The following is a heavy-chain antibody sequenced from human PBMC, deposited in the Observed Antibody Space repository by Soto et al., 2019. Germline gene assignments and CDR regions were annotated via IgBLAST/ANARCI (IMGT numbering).Heavy chain of an antibody. V-gene: IGHV1-18*01. D-gene: IGHD2-2*02. CDR3: ARNLGYCSSTSCYTNYYYYGMDV. CDR2: ISAYNGNT. CDR1: GYTFTSYG. J-gene: IGHJ6*02. Sequence: SSVKVSCKASGYTFTSYGISWVRQAPGQGLEWMGWISAYNGNTNYAQKLQGRVTMTTDTSTSTAYMELRSLRSDDTAVYYCARNLGYCSSTSCYTNYYYYGMDVWGQGTTVTVSS.